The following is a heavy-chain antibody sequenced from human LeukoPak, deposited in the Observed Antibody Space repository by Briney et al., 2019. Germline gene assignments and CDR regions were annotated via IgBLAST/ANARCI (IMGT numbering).Heavy chain of an antibody. Sequence: ASVKVSCKTSGFTFKDYYIHWVRQAPGQGLEWMGWINPNSGGTNYAQKFQGRVTMTRDTSISTAYMELSRLRSDDTAVYYCARGRIPAAMAYYYYYMDVWGKGTTVTVSS. CDR3: ARGRIPAAMAYYYYYMDV. CDR1: GFTFKDYY. D-gene: IGHD2-2*01. J-gene: IGHJ6*03. V-gene: IGHV1-2*02. CDR2: INPNSGGT.